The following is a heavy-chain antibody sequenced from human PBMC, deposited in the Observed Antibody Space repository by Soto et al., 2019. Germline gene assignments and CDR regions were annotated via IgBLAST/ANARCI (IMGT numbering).Heavy chain of an antibody. CDR1: TDSFSNYY. CDR3: AGTDSYYSSGLEF. J-gene: IGHJ4*02. V-gene: IGHV4-4*09. D-gene: IGHD4-4*01. CDR2: IYPSGSS. Sequence: PSETLSLTCNVSTDSFSNYYWSWIRQPPGKAPEWIGFIYPSGSSNFNPSLKSRVTISVDASRHQFFLSLSSVTAADTAVYYCAGTDSYYSSGLEFWGQGTLVTVSS.